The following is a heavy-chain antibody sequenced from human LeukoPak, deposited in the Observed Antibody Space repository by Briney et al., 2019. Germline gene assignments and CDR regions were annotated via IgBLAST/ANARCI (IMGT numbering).Heavy chain of an antibody. CDR1: RFTFSNFA. V-gene: IGHV3-23*01. J-gene: IGHJ2*01. Sequence: GGSLSLSCAASRFTFSNFAMSVVRQAPARGLEWVSGIFGSGGSTFYGDSVRGRFSISRDNSKNRVSLQMNALTTEDTAVYYCARDKISGGGRWCFDVWGRGTQVTVSS. CDR3: ARDKISGGGRWCFDV. CDR2: IFGSGGST. D-gene: IGHD2-15*01.